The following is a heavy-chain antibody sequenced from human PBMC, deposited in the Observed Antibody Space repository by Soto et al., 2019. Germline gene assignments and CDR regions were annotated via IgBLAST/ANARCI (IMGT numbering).Heavy chain of an antibody. V-gene: IGHV6-1*01. D-gene: IGHD3-3*01. J-gene: IGHJ4*02. CDR3: ARAGVTFFGLVTHFDY. Sequence: SQTLSLTCMISGDSVSSNSAAWNWIRQSPSRGLEWLGRTFYRSKWYNDYEVSVKSRITINPDTSKNHFSLQLNSVTPEDTAVYYCARAGVTFFGLVTHFDYWGLGILVTVSS. CDR2: TFYRSKWYN. CDR1: GDSVSSNSAA.